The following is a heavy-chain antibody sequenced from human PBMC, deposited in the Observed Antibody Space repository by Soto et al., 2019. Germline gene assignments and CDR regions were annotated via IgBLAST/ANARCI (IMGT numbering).Heavy chain of an antibody. CDR1: GFTFSSYW. CDR3: ARAVVPGGWFDP. CDR2: INSDGSST. V-gene: IGHV3-74*01. D-gene: IGHD1-1*01. J-gene: IGHJ5*02. Sequence: EVQLVESGGGLVQPGGSLRLSCAASGFTFSSYWMHWVRQAPGKGLVWVSRINSDGSSTSYADSVKGRFTISRDNAKNTLYLQMNSLRAEDTAVYYWARAVVPGGWFDPWGQGTLVTVSS.